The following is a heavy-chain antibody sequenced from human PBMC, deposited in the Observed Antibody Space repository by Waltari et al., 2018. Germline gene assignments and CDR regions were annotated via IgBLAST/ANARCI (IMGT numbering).Heavy chain of an antibody. V-gene: IGHV3-53*01. CDR2: IDTAGGT. J-gene: IGHJ4*02. CDR3: ARPGEGPSSH. D-gene: IGHD4-17*01. Sequence: EVQLVESGGGLIQPGGSLRLSCAASGIIVSANYMNWVRQAPGKGPQWVSVIDTAGGTYDADSVKGRFTISRDNTKNTVYLQMNNLKTEDTAVYYCARPGEGPSSHWGQGTLVTVSS. CDR1: GIIVSANY.